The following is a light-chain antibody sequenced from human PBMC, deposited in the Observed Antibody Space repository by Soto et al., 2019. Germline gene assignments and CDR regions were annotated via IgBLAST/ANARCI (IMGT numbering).Light chain of an antibody. CDR3: SSYTTSSTLI. CDR1: SSNVGRYKL. V-gene: IGLV2-14*03. CDR2: DVT. J-gene: IGLJ2*01. Sequence: QSALTQPASVSRSPGQSITISCTGTSSNVGRYKLVSRYQQHPGKAPKLMIYDVTNRPSGVSNRFSGSKSGNTASLTISGLQAEDEAGYYCSSYTTSSTLIFGGGTKLTVL.